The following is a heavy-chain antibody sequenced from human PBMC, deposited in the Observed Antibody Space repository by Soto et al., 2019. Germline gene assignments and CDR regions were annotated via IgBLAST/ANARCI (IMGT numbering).Heavy chain of an antibody. CDR1: GGSISSGDYY. Sequence: QVQLQESGPGLVKPSQTLSLTCTVSGGSISSGDYYWSWIRQXPGKGLEWIGYIYYSGSTYYNPSLKSRVTLSVDTSKNQFSLKQSSVTAADTAVYYCARGELAYCGGACYSGAFDIWGQGTMVPVSS. CDR2: IYYSGST. D-gene: IGHD2-21*02. J-gene: IGHJ3*02. V-gene: IGHV4-30-4*01. CDR3: ARGELAYCGGACYSGAFDI.